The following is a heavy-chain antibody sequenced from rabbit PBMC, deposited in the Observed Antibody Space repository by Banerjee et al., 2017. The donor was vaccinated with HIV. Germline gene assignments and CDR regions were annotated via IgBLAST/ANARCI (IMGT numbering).Heavy chain of an antibody. D-gene: IGHD7-1*01. J-gene: IGHJ4*01. CDR3: VRETETYAGYAGYTYYFDL. V-gene: IGHV1S40*01. CDR2: IYTGSGHT. Sequence: QSLEESGGGLVQPEGSLTLTCKASGFSFSSGYDMCWVRQAPGKGLEWIGCIYTGSGHTYYASWAKGRFTISKTSSTTVTLQMTSLTAADTATYFCVRETETYAGYAGYTYYFDLWGQGTLVTVS. CDR1: GFSFSSGYD.